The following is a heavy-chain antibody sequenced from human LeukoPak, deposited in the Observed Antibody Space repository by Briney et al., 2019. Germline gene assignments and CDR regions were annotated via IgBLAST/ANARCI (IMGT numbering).Heavy chain of an antibody. CDR1: GGSISSYY. Sequence: SETLSLTCTVSGGSISSYYWSWIRQPPGKGLEWIGYIYYSGSTNYNPSPKSRVTISVDTSKNQFSLKLSSVTAADTAVYYCARDAIAVAGYYYYGMDVWGQGTTVTVSS. D-gene: IGHD6-19*01. V-gene: IGHV4-59*01. J-gene: IGHJ6*02. CDR3: ARDAIAVAGYYYYGMDV. CDR2: IYYSGST.